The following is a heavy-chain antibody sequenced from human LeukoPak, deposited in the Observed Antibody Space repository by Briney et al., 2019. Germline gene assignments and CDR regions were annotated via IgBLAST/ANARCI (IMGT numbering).Heavy chain of an antibody. V-gene: IGHV3-48*03. J-gene: IGHJ4*02. CDR2: IDTSGSNI. CDR3: ARETVNCGGDCYDY. CDR1: GFTFSSCE. D-gene: IGHD2-21*01. Sequence: AGGSLRLSCATSGFTFSSCEFNWVRQAPGKGLEWVSYIDTSGSNIYYADSVKGRFTVSRDNAKNSLFLQMNSLRAEDAAVYYCARETVNCGGDCYDYWGQGTLVTVSS.